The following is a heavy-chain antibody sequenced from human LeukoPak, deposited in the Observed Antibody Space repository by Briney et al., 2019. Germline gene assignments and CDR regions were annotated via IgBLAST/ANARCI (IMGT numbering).Heavy chain of an antibody. J-gene: IGHJ4*02. CDR3: TAGLPGIQLWLPFDY. CDR2: IKSKSDGGTT. Sequence: PGGSLRLSCAASGFTFSNAWMSWVRQAPGKGLEWVGRIKSKSDGGTTDYAAPVKGRFTISRDDSKNTLYLQMNSLKTEDTGTYYCTAGLPGIQLWLPFDYWGQGTLVTVSS. D-gene: IGHD5-18*01. CDR1: GFTFSNAW. V-gene: IGHV3-15*01.